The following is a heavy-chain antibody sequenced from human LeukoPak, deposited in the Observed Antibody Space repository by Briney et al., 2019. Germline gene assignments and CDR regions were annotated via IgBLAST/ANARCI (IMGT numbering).Heavy chain of an antibody. V-gene: IGHV4-30-4*01. J-gene: IGHJ4*02. CDR2: IYYSGST. CDR1: GGSISSGDYY. D-gene: IGHD3-10*01. Sequence: SQTLSLTCIVSGGSISSGDYYWSWIRQPPGKGLEWIGYIYYSGSTYYNPSLKSRVTISVDTSKNEFSLKPSSVTAADTAVYYCARFYGSGVYFDYWGQGTLVTVSS. CDR3: ARFYGSGVYFDY.